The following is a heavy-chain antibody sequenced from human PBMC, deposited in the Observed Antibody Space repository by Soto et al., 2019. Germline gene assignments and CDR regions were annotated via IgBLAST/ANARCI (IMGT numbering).Heavy chain of an antibody. D-gene: IGHD3-3*01. J-gene: IGHJ4*02. CDR3: ARASLRFLEWLPFDFDY. CDR1: GGSFSGYY. Sequence: SETLSLTCAVYGGSFSGYYWGWIRQPPGKGLEWIGYIYYSGSTNYNPSLKSRVTISVDTSKNQFSLKLSSVTAADTAVYYCARASLRFLEWLPFDFDYWGQGTLVTVSS. V-gene: IGHV4-59*01. CDR2: IYYSGST.